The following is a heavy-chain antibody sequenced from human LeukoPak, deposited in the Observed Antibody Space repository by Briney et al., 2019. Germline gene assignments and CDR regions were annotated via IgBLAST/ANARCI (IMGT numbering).Heavy chain of an antibody. D-gene: IGHD6-19*01. Sequence: GGSLRPSCAASGFTFSSYSMSWVRQAPGKGLEWVSSISSSSSYIYYADSVKSRFTISRDNAKNSLYLQTNSLRAEDTAVYYCASDIQKYSSGWHVDAFDIWGQGTMVTVSS. V-gene: IGHV3-21*01. CDR2: ISSSSSYI. CDR1: GFTFSSYS. J-gene: IGHJ3*02. CDR3: ASDIQKYSSGWHVDAFDI.